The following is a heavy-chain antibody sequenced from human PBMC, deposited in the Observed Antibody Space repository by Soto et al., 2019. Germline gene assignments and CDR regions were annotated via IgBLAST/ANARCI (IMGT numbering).Heavy chain of an antibody. J-gene: IGHJ4*02. CDR1: GFPFSTYN. CDR2: ISSRTTDM. V-gene: IGHV3-21*01. Sequence: GGSLRLSCAASGFPFSTYNMNWVRQAPGKGLEWVSSISSRTTDMYYANSVKGRFTISRDNAKNSLYLHLKSLRAEDTAVYYCARPYSGSYSFDYWGQGTLVTVPS. D-gene: IGHD1-26*01. CDR3: ARPYSGSYSFDY.